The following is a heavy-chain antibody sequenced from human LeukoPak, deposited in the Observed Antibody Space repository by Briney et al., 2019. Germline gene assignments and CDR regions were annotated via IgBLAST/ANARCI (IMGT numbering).Heavy chain of an antibody. CDR2: INSDGSST. CDR3: ARAKIAAPGTVDC. V-gene: IGHV3-74*01. Sequence: PGGSLRLSCAASGFTFSSSWMHWVRQAPGKGLVWVSRINSDGSSTSYADSVKGRFTISRDNAKNTLYLQMNSLRAEDTAVYYCARAKIAAPGTVDCWGQGTLVTVSS. D-gene: IGHD6-13*01. J-gene: IGHJ4*02. CDR1: GFTFSSSW.